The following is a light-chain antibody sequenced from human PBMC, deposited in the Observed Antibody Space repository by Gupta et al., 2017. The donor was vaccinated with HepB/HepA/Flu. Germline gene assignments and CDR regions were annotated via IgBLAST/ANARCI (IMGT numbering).Light chain of an antibody. V-gene: IGKV3-11*01. CDR3: QQRSNWFT. CDR2: DAS. J-gene: IGKJ3*01. Sequence: IVLTQSPATLSLSPGERATLSCRASQSVSSYLAWYQQKPGQAPRLLIYDASNRATGIPARFSASGSGTDFTLTISSLEPEDFAVYYCQQRSNWFTFGPGTKVDIK. CDR1: QSVSSY.